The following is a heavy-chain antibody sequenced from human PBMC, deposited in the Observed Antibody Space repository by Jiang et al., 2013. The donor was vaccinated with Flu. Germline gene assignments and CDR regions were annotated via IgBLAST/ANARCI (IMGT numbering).Heavy chain of an antibody. D-gene: IGHD6-13*01. CDR3: ARDLLAAAGGPEYFDY. V-gene: IGHV1-69*01. CDR1: GGTFSSYA. Sequence: EVKKPGSSVKVSCKASGGTFSSYAISWVRQAPGQGLEWMGGIIPIFGTANYAQKFQGRVTITADESTSTAYMELSSLRSEDTAVYYCARDLLAAAGGPEYFDYWGQGTLVTVSS. CDR2: IIPIFGTA. J-gene: IGHJ4*02.